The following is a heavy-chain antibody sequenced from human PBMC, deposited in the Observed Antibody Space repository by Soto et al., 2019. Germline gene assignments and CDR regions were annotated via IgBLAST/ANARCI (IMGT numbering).Heavy chain of an antibody. Sequence: GASVKVSCKASGGTFSSYTISWVRQAPGQGLEWMGRIIPILGIANYAQKFQGRVTITADKSTSTAYMELSSLRSEDTAVYYCARAIAARHYYYYYYLDVWGKGTTVTVSS. D-gene: IGHD6-6*01. CDR3: ARAIAARHYYYYYYLDV. J-gene: IGHJ6*03. CDR2: IIPILGIA. CDR1: GGTFSSYT. V-gene: IGHV1-69*02.